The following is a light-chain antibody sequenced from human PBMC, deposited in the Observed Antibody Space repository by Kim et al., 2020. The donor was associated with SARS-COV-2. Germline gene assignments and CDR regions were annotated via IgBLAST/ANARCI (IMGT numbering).Light chain of an antibody. CDR3: QAWDSSTVV. J-gene: IGLJ2*01. CDR2: QDS. V-gene: IGLV3-1*01. CDR1: KLGDKY. Sequence: VSPGQTASVTCSGDKLGDKYACWYQQKPGQSPVLGIYQDSKRPSGIPERFSGSNSGNTATLTISGTQAMDEADYYCQAWDSSTVVFGGGTQLTVL.